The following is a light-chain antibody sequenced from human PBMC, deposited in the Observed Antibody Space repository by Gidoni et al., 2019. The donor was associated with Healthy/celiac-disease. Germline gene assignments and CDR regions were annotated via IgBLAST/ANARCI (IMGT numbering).Light chain of an antibody. Sequence: EIVMPQSPATLSVSPGERATLSCRASQSVSSNLAWYQQKPGQAHRLLIYGASTRATGIPARFSGSGSGTEFTLTISSLQSEDFAVYYCQQYNNWLYSFGQGTKLEIK. J-gene: IGKJ2*03. CDR3: QQYNNWLYS. CDR2: GAS. CDR1: QSVSSN. V-gene: IGKV3-15*01.